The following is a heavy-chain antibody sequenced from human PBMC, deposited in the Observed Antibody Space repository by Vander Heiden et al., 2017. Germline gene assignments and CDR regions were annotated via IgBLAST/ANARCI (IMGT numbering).Heavy chain of an antibody. D-gene: IGHD5-12*01. V-gene: IGHV3-30*03. Sequence: QVQLVESGGGVVQPGRSLRLSCAASGFTFSSYGMHWVRQAPGKGLEWVAVISYDGSNKYYADSVKGRFTISRDNSKNTLYLQMNSLRAEDTAVYYCARGGGGYNYFDLFDYWGQGTLVTVSS. CDR3: ARGGGGYNYFDLFDY. J-gene: IGHJ4*02. CDR2: ISYDGSNK. CDR1: GFTFSSYG.